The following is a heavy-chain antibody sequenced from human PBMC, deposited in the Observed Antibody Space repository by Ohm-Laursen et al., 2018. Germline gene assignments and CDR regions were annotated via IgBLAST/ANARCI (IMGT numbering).Heavy chain of an antibody. Sequence: GTLSLTWAVSGYSISSGYYWGWIRQPPGKGLEWIGSMFHSGSTYYNPSLKSRLTISVDTSKNQFSLKLNSVTAADTAVYYCARGLYDSSGYYYYYFDYWGQGTLVTVSS. D-gene: IGHD3-22*01. CDR3: ARGLYDSSGYYYYYFDY. CDR1: GYSISSGYY. CDR2: MFHSGST. V-gene: IGHV4-38-2*01. J-gene: IGHJ4*02.